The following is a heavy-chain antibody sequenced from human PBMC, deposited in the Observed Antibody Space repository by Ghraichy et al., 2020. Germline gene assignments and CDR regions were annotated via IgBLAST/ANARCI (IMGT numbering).Heavy chain of an antibody. CDR2: ISYDGSNK. V-gene: IGHV3-30*18. J-gene: IGHJ6*02. Sequence: GESLNISCAASGFTFSSYGMHWVRQAPGKGLEWVAVISYDGSNKYYADSVKGRFTISRDNSKNTLYLQMNSLRAEDTAVYYCAKDANTYDFWSGYYTSYYYYYYGMDVWGQGTTVTVSS. CDR1: GFTFSSYG. D-gene: IGHD3-3*01. CDR3: AKDANTYDFWSGYYTSYYYYYYGMDV.